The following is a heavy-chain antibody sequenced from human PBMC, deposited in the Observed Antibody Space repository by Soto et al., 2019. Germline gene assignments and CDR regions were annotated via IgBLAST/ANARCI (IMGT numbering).Heavy chain of an antibody. J-gene: IGHJ4*01. V-gene: IGHV4-34*01. CDR2: INHSGST. Sequence: SETLSLTCAVYGGSFNGYYWNWIRQPPGKGLEWIGEINHSGSTNYNPSLKSRVTISVDTSKNQFSLKLSSVTAADTAVYYCARHSWDLRKTLDYWGQGNLVTVS. CDR3: ARHSWDLRKTLDY. CDR1: GGSFNGYY. D-gene: IGHD1-26*01.